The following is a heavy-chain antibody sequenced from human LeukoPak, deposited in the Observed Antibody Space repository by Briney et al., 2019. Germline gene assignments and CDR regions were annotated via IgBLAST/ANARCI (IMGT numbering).Heavy chain of an antibody. J-gene: IGHJ5*02. CDR3: ARAPSYGGSYWFDP. V-gene: IGHV3-21*01. Sequence: GGPLRLSCPASGFDFSSYVMSWVRQAPGKGLNWVASISSSGSYIYYADSLKGRLTISRDNAKNSLYLQMNSLRVEDTAVYYCARAPSYGGSYWFDPWGQGTLVTVSS. CDR1: GFDFSSYV. CDR2: ISSSGSYI. D-gene: IGHD1-26*01.